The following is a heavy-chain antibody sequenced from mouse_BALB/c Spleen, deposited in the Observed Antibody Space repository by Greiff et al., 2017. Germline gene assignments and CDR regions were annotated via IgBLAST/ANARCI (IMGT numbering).Heavy chain of an antibody. CDR1: GYTFTSYY. CDR2: INPSNGGT. J-gene: IGHJ4*01. V-gene: IGHV1S81*02. CDR3: TRDENRYGYAMDY. Sequence: QVQLQQSGAELAKPGASVKMSCKASGYTFTSYYMYWVKQRPGQGLEWIGEINPSNGGTNFNEKFKSKATLTVDKSSSTAYMQLSSLTSEDSAVYYCTRDENRYGYAMDYWGQGTSVTVSS. D-gene: IGHD2-14*01.